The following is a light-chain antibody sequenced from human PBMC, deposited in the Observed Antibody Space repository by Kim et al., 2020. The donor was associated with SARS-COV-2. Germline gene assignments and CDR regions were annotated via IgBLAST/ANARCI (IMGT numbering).Light chain of an antibody. J-gene: IGKJ1*01. CDR3: QQRRYWPVT. CDR2: DAS. CDR1: EGDGSR. Sequence: STGEGGTLDCRASEGDGSRLAWYQQKGGRAPRLVIYDASNRATGIPARFSGRGSGTDFTLTISSLEPEDFAAYFCQQRRYWPVTFGQGTKVDIK. V-gene: IGKV3-11*01.